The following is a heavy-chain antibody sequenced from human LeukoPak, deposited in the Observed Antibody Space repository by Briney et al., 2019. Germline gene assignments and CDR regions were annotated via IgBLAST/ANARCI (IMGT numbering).Heavy chain of an antibody. CDR1: GFTFSTYA. CDR3: AKGGKWDVTPFDY. J-gene: IGHJ4*02. Sequence: GGSLRLSCAASGFTFSTYAMSWVRQAPGKGLEWVSAISGSGDSTYYADSVKGRFTISRDNSKNTLYLQVNSLRAEDTAVYYCAKGGKWDVTPFDYWGQGTLVTVSS. CDR2: ISGSGDST. D-gene: IGHD1-26*01. V-gene: IGHV3-23*01.